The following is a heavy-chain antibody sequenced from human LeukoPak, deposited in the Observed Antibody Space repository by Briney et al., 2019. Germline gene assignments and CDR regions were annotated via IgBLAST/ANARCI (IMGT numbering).Heavy chain of an antibody. CDR1: GFTFSSYA. D-gene: IGHD1-26*01. J-gene: IGHJ4*02. CDR3: AKDSGSYDNY. V-gene: IGHV3-23*01. CDR2: ISGSGGST. Sequence: GGSLRLSCAASGFTFSSYAMSWVRQAPGKGLEWVSAISGSGGSTYYEDSVKGRFTISRDKSKNTLYLQMNSLRAEDTAVYYCAKDSGSYDNYWGQGTLVTVSS.